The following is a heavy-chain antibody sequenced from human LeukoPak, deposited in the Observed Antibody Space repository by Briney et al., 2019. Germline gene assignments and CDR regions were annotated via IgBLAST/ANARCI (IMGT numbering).Heavy chain of an antibody. CDR1: GFTFSTYG. CDR2: TQYDGSNK. CDR3: AKDQGYLTSAGY. V-gene: IGHV3-30*02. D-gene: IGHD2-15*01. Sequence: GGSLRLSCAASGFTFSTYGMHWVRQAPGKWLEWVAFTQYDGSNKYYTDSVKGRFTISRDNSKNTLYLQMNSLRAEDTAVYYCAKDQGYLTSAGYWGQGTLVTVSS. J-gene: IGHJ4*02.